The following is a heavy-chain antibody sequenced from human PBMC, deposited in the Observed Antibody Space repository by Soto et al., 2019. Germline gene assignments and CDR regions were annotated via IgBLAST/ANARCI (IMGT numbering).Heavy chain of an antibody. D-gene: IGHD6-13*01. V-gene: IGHV4-61*08. J-gene: IGHJ6*03. CDR3: ARDQALRIAAAGEFSYYYMDV. Sequence: SSETLSLTCTVSGGSISSGGYYWSWIRQHPGKGLEWIEYIYYSGSTNYNPSLKSRVTISVDTSKNQFSLKLSSVTAADTAVYYCARDQALRIAAAGEFSYYYMDVWGKGTTVTVSS. CDR1: GGSISSGGYY. CDR2: IYYSGST.